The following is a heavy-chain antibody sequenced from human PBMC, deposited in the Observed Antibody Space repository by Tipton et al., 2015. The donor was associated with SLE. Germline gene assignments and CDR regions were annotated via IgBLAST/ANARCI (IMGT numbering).Heavy chain of an antibody. CDR2: IIPIFGTA. V-gene: IGHV1-69*18. Sequence: QVQLVQSGAEVKKPGSSVKVSCKASGGTFSSYAISWVRQAPGQGLEWMGRIIPIFGTANYAQKFQGRVTITADESTSTAYMELSSLRSEDTAVYYCARDRVCSSGCPQEDWYFDLWGRGTLVTVSS. D-gene: IGHD6-19*01. CDR1: GGTFSSYA. CDR3: ARDRVCSSGCPQEDWYFDL. J-gene: IGHJ2*01.